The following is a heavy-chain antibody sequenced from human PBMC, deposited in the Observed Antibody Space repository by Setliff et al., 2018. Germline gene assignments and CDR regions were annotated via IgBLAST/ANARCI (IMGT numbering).Heavy chain of an antibody. CDR2: MNPNSGNT. CDR3: ARGGYSYGYDHGFDI. J-gene: IGHJ3*02. CDR1: GYTFTSYD. Sequence: ASVKVSCKASGYTFTSYDINWVRQATGQGLEWMGWMNPNSGNTGYAQKFQGRVTMTTDISTSTAYMELRSLRSDDTAVYYCARGGYSYGYDHGFDIWGQGTMVTVSS. D-gene: IGHD5-18*01. V-gene: IGHV1-8*02.